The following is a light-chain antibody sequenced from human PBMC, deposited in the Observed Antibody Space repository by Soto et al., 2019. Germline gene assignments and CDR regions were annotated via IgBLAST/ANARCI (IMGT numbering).Light chain of an antibody. CDR2: AAS. Sequence: IQLTQSPSSLSASVLDIVTITCRASQGINTFLAWYQQKAGKAPKLLIYAASTLQSGVPSRFSGSGSGTDFTLTISSLQSEDFATYYCQQLNTYPINFGQGTRLEIK. CDR1: QGINTF. J-gene: IGKJ5*01. CDR3: QQLNTYPIN. V-gene: IGKV1-9*01.